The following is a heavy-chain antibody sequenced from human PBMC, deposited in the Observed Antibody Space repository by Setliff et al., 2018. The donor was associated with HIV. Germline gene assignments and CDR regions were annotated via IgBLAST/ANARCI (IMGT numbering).Heavy chain of an antibody. J-gene: IGHJ3*02. CDR1: GFTFRSYA. D-gene: IGHD3-22*01. CDR3: AKGYYHDRVEGFDI. CDR2: ITGSGEST. V-gene: IGHV3-23*01. Sequence: GGSLRLSCAASGFTFRSYAMNWVRQAPGKGLEWVSVITGSGESTYYADSVKGRFTISRDNSKNTLYLQMNSLRAEDTAIYYCAKGYYHDRVEGFDIWGQGTMVTVSS.